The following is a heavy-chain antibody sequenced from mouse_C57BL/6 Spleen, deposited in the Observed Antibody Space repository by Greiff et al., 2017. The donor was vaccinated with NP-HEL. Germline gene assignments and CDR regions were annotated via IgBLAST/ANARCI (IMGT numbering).Heavy chain of an antibody. Sequence: QVQLKQPGAELVMPGASVKLSCKASGYTFTSYWMHWVKQRPGQGLEWIGEIDPSDSYTNYNQKFKGKSTLTVDKSSSTAYMQLSSLTSEDSAVYYCARFPITTGYFDVWGTGTTVTVSS. CDR1: GYTFTSYW. J-gene: IGHJ1*03. CDR3: ARFPITTGYFDV. V-gene: IGHV1-69*01. CDR2: IDPSDSYT. D-gene: IGHD1-1*01.